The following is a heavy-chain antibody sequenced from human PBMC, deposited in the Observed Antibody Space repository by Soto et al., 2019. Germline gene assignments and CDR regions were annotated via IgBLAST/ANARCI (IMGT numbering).Heavy chain of an antibody. CDR2: ISSSSSTI. V-gene: IGHV3-48*02. J-gene: IGHJ4*02. CDR1: GFTFSSYS. CDR3: ARGEDYGSGRIVDY. Sequence: EVQLVESGGGLVQPGGSLRLSCAASGFTFSSYSMNWVRQAPGKGLEWVSYISSSSSTIYYADSVNGRFTISRDNAKTALCLQMNSLRDEDTAVYYCARGEDYGSGRIVDYWGQGTLVRVSS. D-gene: IGHD3-10*01.